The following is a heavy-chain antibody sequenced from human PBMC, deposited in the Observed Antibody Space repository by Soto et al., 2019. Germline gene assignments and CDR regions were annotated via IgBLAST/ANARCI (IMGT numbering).Heavy chain of an antibody. V-gene: IGHV4-30-4*01. J-gene: IGHJ4*02. CDR3: ARVPAGGNSDYFDY. Sequence: QVQLQESGPGLVKPSQTLSLTCTVSGGSISSGDYYWSWIRQPPGTGLEWIVYIYYTGSTYYHPSLKSRVTMSVDTSKNQYSLKLSSVTAADTAVYYCARVPAGGNSDYFDYWGQGTLVTVSS. CDR1: GGSISSGDYY. CDR2: IYYTGST. D-gene: IGHD2-21*02.